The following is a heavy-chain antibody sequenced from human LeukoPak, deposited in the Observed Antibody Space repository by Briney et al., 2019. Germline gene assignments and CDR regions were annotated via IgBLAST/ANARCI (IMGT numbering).Heavy chain of an antibody. V-gene: IGHV4-59*01. Sequence: SETLSLTCTVSGGSISSYYWSWIRQPPGKGLEWIGYIYYSGSTNYNPSLKSRVTISVDTSKNQFSLKLSSVTAADTAVYYCARALGIAARGAFDIWGQGTMVTVSS. CDR2: IYYSGST. CDR1: GGSISSYY. J-gene: IGHJ3*02. CDR3: ARALGIAARGAFDI. D-gene: IGHD6-13*01.